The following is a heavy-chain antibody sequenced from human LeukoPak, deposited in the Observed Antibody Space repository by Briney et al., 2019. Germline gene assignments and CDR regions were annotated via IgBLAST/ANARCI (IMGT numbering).Heavy chain of an antibody. Sequence: ASVKVSCKASGYTFTSYYMHWVRQAPGQGLEWMGIINPSGGSTSYAQKFQGRVTMTRDTSTSTVYMELSSLRSEDTAVYYCARDAYYYDSSGYFGYWGQGTLVTVSS. D-gene: IGHD3-22*01. J-gene: IGHJ4*02. CDR3: ARDAYYYDSSGYFGY. CDR2: INPSGGST. CDR1: GYTFTSYY. V-gene: IGHV1-46*01.